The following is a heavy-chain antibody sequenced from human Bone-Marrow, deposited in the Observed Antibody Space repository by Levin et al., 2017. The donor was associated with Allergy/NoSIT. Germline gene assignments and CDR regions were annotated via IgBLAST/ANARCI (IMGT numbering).Heavy chain of an antibody. J-gene: IGHJ5*01. CDR1: GASISSFY. CDR2: IYYSGST. V-gene: IGHV4-59*08. Sequence: SETLSLTCTVSGASISSFYWSWIRQPPGKGLEWIGYIYYSGSTNYSPSLKSRVSMSADMSRNQVYLTMSSVPAAATAVYYCSRQAVPAAMNGFDSWGQGPLVTVSS. CDR3: SRQAVPAAMNGFDS. D-gene: IGHD2-2*01.